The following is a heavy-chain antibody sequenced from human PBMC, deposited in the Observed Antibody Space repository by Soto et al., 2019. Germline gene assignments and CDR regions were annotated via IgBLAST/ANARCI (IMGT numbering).Heavy chain of an antibody. V-gene: IGHV3-30*18. CDR3: AKSMTFLEWLLSY. Sequence: QVQLVESGGGVVQPGRSLRLSCAASGFTFSSYGMHWVRQAPGKGLEWVAVISYDGSNKYYADSVKGRFTISRDNSKNTLYLQMNSLRAEATAVYYCAKSMTFLEWLLSYWGQGTLVTVSS. CDR1: GFTFSSYG. J-gene: IGHJ4*02. D-gene: IGHD3-3*02. CDR2: ISYDGSNK.